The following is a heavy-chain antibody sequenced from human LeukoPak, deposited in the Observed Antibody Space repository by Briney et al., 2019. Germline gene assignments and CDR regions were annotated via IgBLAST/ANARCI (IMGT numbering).Heavy chain of an antibody. J-gene: IGHJ4*02. CDR3: ARNIVESTALDS. CDR1: GGSISSGGYS. CDR2: IYHSGNT. V-gene: IGHV4-30-2*01. Sequence: SQTLSLTCAVSGGSISSGGYSWSWIRQPPGKGLEWIGSIYHSGNTNYNPSLKSRVTISVDRSKNQFSLKLSSVTAADTAVYYCARNIVESTALDSWGQGTLVTVSS. D-gene: IGHD1-26*01.